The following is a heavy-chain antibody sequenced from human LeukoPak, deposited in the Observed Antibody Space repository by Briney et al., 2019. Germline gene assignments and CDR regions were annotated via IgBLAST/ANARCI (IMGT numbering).Heavy chain of an antibody. CDR2: ISGSGVTT. V-gene: IGHV3-23*01. J-gene: IGHJ3*02. D-gene: IGHD6-13*01. Sequence: GGSLRLSCAASGFTFRSYAMSWVRQAPGKGLDWVSAISGSGVTTFYADSVKGRFTISRDNSKNTLYLQMNSLRAEDTAVYYCAKGGSSSWYGAFDIWGQGTMVTVSS. CDR1: GFTFRSYA. CDR3: AKGGSSSWYGAFDI.